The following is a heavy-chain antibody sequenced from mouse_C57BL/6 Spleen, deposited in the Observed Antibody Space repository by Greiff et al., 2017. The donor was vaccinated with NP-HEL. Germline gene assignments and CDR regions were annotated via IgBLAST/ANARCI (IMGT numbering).Heavy chain of an antibody. D-gene: IGHD2-1*01. V-gene: IGHV1-80*01. Sequence: QVQLKESGAELVKPGASVKISCKASGYAFSSYWMNWVKQRPGKGLEWIGQIYPGDGDTNYNGKFKGKATLTADKSSSTAYMQLSSLTSEDSAVYFCAREEFSYGNYVNFGCWGQGTTLTVSS. CDR2: IYPGDGDT. CDR1: GYAFSSYW. J-gene: IGHJ2*01. CDR3: AREEFSYGNYVNFGC.